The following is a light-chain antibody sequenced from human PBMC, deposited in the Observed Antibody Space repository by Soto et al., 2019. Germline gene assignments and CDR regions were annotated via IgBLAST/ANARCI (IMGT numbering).Light chain of an antibody. Sequence: QYVLTLPPSASGSPGQTVTISCTGTSSDVGGYKYVSWYQQHPGKAPKLMIYEVSKRPSGVPDRFSGSKSGNTASLTVSGLQAEDEADYYCSSYAGSNTDYVFGTGTKVTVL. CDR2: EVS. V-gene: IGLV2-8*01. CDR3: SSYAGSNTDYV. J-gene: IGLJ1*01. CDR1: SSDVGGYKY.